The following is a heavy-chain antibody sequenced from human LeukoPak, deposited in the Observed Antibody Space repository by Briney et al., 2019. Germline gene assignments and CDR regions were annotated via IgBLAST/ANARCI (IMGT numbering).Heavy chain of an antibody. J-gene: IGHJ6*02. CDR2: ISSSGSYI. CDR1: GFTFSSYS. V-gene: IGHV3-21*01. CDR3: ARAPAGPYMDV. D-gene: IGHD6-25*01. Sequence: GGSLRLSCAASGFTFSSYSMNWVRQAPGKGLEWVSSISSSGSYIYYADSVKGRFTISRDNAKDSLYLQMNSLRAEDTAVYYCARAPAGPYMDVWGQGTTVIVSS.